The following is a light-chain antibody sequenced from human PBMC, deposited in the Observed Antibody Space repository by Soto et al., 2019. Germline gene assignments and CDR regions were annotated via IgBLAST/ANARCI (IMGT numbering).Light chain of an antibody. CDR3: QHCDTSPIT. V-gene: IGKV3-20*01. CDR1: QSVSSK. CDR2: GAS. Sequence: EIVMTQSPATLSVSPGEGATLSCRASQSVSSKLAWYQQKPGQAPRLLIYGASNRATGIPDRFSGGGSGTDFTLTISRLAPEDFALYYCQHCDTSPITFGQGTRLEVK. J-gene: IGKJ5*01.